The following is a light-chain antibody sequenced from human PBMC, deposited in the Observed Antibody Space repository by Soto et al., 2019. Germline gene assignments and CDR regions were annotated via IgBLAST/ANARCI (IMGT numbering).Light chain of an antibody. CDR1: SSNIGAGYD. CDR3: HSYDSSLSGVV. Sequence: QLVLTQPPSVSGAPGQRVTIPCTGSSSNIGAGYDVHWYQQLPGTAPKLLIYGNSNRPSGVPDRFCGSKSGTSASLAIAGLQAEDEADYYCHSYDSSLSGVVFGGGTKFTVL. CDR2: GNS. V-gene: IGLV1-40*01. J-gene: IGLJ2*01.